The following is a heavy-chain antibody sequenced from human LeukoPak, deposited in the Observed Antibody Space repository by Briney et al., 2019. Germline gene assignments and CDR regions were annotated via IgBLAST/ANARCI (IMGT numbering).Heavy chain of an antibody. CDR3: ARVPYYYYYMDV. V-gene: IGHV1-8*03. CDR1: GYTFTSYD. Sequence: ASVKVSCKASGYTFTSYDINWVRQATGQGLEWMGWMNPNSGNTGYAQKFQGRVTITRNTSISTAYMELSSLRSEDTAVYCCARVPYYYYYMDVWGKGTTVTVSS. J-gene: IGHJ6*03. CDR2: MNPNSGNT.